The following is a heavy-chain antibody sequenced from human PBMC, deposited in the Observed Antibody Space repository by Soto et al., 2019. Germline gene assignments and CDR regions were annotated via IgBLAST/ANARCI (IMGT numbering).Heavy chain of an antibody. D-gene: IGHD3-22*01. CDR2: ISSSGSTI. V-gene: IGHV3-48*03. CDR1: GLTFSSYE. Sequence: GGSLRLSCAASGLTFSSYEMNWVRQAPGKGLEWVSYISSSGSTIYYADSVKGRFTISRDNAKNSLYLQMNSLRAEDAAVYYCARDDYYDSSGSRAFDIWGQGTMVTVSS. CDR3: ARDDYYDSSGSRAFDI. J-gene: IGHJ3*02.